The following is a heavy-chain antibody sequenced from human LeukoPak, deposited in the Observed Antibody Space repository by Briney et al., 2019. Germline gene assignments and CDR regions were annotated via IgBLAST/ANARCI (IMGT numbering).Heavy chain of an antibody. D-gene: IGHD1-26*01. CDR2: IIPIFGTA. CDR3: ARTLVGATEGSWFAP. V-gene: IGHV1-69*05. J-gene: IGHJ5*02. CDR1: GGTFSSYA. Sequence: SVKVSCKASGGTFSSYAISWVRQAPGQGLEWMGGIIPIFGTANYAQKFQGRVTITTDESTSTAYMELSSLRSEDTAVYYCARTLVGATEGSWFAPWGQGTLVTVSS.